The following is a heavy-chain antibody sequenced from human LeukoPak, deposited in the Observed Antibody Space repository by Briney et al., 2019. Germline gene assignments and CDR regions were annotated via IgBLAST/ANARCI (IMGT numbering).Heavy chain of an antibody. CDR1: GFTFSNAW. CDR3: ARPLMYYYGSETYFWFDP. V-gene: IGHV3-15*01. CDR2: IKSKTDGGPT. Sequence: GGSLRLSCAASGFTFSNAWMSWVRQAPGKGLEWVGRIKSKTDGGPTDYAAPVKGRFTISRDDSKNTLYLQMNSLRAEDTAVYYCARPLMYYYGSETYFWFDPWGQGTPVTVSS. J-gene: IGHJ5*02. D-gene: IGHD3-10*01.